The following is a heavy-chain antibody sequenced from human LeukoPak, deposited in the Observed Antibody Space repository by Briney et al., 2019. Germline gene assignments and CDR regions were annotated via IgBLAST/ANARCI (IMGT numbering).Heavy chain of an antibody. Sequence: PSGTLSLTCTVSGGSISSSYWSWIRQPPGKGLEWIGYIYYSRSTNYNPSLKSRVTMSVDTSKNQFSLKVTSVTAADTAVYYCARLTAYFDLWGRGTLVPVSS. CDR1: GGSISSSY. J-gene: IGHJ2*01. CDR3: ARLTAYFDL. CDR2: IYYSRST. V-gene: IGHV4-59*08.